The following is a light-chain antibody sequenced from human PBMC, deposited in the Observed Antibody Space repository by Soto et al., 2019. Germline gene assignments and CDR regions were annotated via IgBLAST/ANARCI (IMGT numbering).Light chain of an antibody. CDR3: CSYAGSSDV. V-gene: IGLV2-23*02. Sequence: QSLLTQPASVSGSPGQSITISCTGTSSDVGSYNLVSWYQQHPGKAPKLMIYEVSKRPSGVSNRFSGSKSGNTASLTISGLQAEDEADYYCCSYAGSSDVFGAGTKVTVL. CDR2: EVS. CDR1: SSDVGSYNL. J-gene: IGLJ1*01.